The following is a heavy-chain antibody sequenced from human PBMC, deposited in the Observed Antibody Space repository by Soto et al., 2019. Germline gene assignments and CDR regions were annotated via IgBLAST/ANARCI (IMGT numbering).Heavy chain of an antibody. D-gene: IGHD3-22*01. CDR3: AKDHVVTVPKGSGMDV. J-gene: IGHJ6*02. CDR1: GFTFSSYG. CDR2: ISYDGRNK. Sequence: QVQLVESGGCVVQPGRSLRLSCAASGFTFSSYGMNWVRQAPGKGLEWVALISYDGRNKHYADSVKGRFTISRDNSKNTLYLQMNSLRAEDTALYYCAKDHVVTVPKGSGMDVWGQGTTVTVSS. V-gene: IGHV3-30*18.